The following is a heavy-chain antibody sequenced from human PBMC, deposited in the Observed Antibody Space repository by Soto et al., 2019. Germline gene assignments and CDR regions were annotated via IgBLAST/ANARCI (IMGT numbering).Heavy chain of an antibody. J-gene: IGHJ3*02. CDR1: VFICISDD. CDR3: EKETANRGGDFDI. D-gene: IGHD1-1*01. Sequence: VVSLILSCSSSVFICISDDISLFLQAPGKGLEWVSTILVDGRTFYVDSVKGRLTISRDSSQNTVYLQMNSLTAGDTALYYCEKETANRGGDFDICGKRKMVTVSS. CDR2: ILVDGRT. V-gene: IGHV3-23*01.